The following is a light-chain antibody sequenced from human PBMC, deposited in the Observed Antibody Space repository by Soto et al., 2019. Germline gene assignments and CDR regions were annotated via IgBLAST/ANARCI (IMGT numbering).Light chain of an antibody. CDR1: QHVTTTY. V-gene: IGKV3-20*01. CDR2: GAS. CDR3: QQYDSSFT. Sequence: VLTQSPATLSLSPGERATLSCTASQHVTTTYIVWYQQKFGQAPRLLIYGASTRATGTPDRFTGGGFGTDFTLTISRVEPEDFAVYYCQQYDSSFTFGGGTKVDIK. J-gene: IGKJ4*01.